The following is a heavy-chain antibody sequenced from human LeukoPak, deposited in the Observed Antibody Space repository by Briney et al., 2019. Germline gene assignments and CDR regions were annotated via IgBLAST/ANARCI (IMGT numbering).Heavy chain of an antibody. CDR3: ARASFWESPINWFAP. J-gene: IGHJ5*02. CDR2: INPSGGST. V-gene: IGHV1-46*01. D-gene: IGHD3-16*01. CDR1: GYTFTSYY. Sequence: GASVKVSCKASGYTFTSYYMHWVRQAPGQGLEWMGIINPSGGSTRYAQKFQGRVTMTRDMSTSTVYMELSSLRSEDTAVYYCARASFWESPINWFAPWGQGTLVTVSS.